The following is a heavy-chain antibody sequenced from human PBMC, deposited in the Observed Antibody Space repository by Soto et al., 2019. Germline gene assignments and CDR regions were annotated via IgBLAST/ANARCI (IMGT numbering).Heavy chain of an antibody. D-gene: IGHD4-17*01. J-gene: IGHJ4*02. CDR1: GFTFSSYS. CDR3: ARVHTDYEAEY. CDR2: ISSSSSTI. V-gene: IGHV3-48*01. Sequence: EVQLVESGGGLVQPGGSMRLSCAASGFTFSSYSMNWVRQAPGKGLEWVSYISSSSSTIYYADSVKGRFTISRDNAKNSLDLQMNSLRAEDTAVYYCARVHTDYEAEYWGQGSLVTVSS.